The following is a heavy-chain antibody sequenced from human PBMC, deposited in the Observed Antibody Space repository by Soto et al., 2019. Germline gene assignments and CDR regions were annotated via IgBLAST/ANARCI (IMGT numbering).Heavy chain of an antibody. J-gene: IGHJ4*02. CDR1: GDSVSSGSYY. CDR2: VYFTGAA. D-gene: IGHD2-21*02. CDR3: ARESRSTAHLDF. Sequence: PSETLSLTCAVSGDSVSSGSYYWSWFRQPPGKGLEWIGYVYFTGAANYNPSLKSRVAMSRDTSRNQFSLNLNSVTAADTAVYFCARESRSTAHLDFWGPGILVTVSS. V-gene: IGHV4-61*01.